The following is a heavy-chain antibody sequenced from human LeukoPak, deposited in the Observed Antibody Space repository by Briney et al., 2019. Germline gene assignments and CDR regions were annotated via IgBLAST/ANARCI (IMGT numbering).Heavy chain of an antibody. V-gene: IGHV3-23*01. CDR3: ARQWLVRYYFDY. CDR2: ISGSGDYT. J-gene: IGHJ4*02. D-gene: IGHD6-19*01. Sequence: GGTLRLSCAASGFTFSSHGMSWVRQAPGKGLEWVSTISGSGDYTYYADSVKGRFTISRDNSKNTLYLQMNSLRAEDTAVYYCARQWLVRYYFDYWGQGTLVTVSS. CDR1: GFTFSSHG.